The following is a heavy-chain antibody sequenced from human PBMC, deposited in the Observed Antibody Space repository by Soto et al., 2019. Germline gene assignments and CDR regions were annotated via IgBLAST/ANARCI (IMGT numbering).Heavy chain of an antibody. CDR1: GFTFSNYA. V-gene: IGHV3-23*01. CDR3: AKDGSHSSGYYYSSADPPYFDY. CDR2: ISGSGGST. J-gene: IGHJ4*02. D-gene: IGHD3-22*01. Sequence: LRLSCAASGFTFSNYALTWVRQAPGKGLEWVSAISGSGGSTYYADSVKGRFTISRDSSKNTLYLRMNSLRAEDTAVYYCAKDGSHSSGYYYSSADPPYFDYWGQGTLVTVSS.